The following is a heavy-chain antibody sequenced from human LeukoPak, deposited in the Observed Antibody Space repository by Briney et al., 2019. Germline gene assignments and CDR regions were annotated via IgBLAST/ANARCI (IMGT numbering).Heavy chain of an antibody. D-gene: IGHD1-26*01. CDR2: INPSIGTT. CDR3: VKVVGASNGYFDY. J-gene: IGHJ4*02. CDR1: GYTFTNYY. V-gene: IGHV1-46*01. Sequence: ASVKVSCKASGYTFTNYYIHWVRQAPGQGLEWMGIINPSIGTTSYAQKFQGRVTMTRDTSTSTVYMELSSLTSEDTAVYYCVKVVGASNGYFDYWGQGTLVTVSS.